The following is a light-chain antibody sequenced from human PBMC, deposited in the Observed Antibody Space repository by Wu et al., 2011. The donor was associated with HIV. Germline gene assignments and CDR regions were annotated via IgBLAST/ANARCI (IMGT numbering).Light chain of an antibody. CDR1: QSVSSSY. CDR3: QQYGSSFT. J-gene: IGKJ3*01. Sequence: LSCRASQSVSSSYIAWYQQKPGQAPRLLIYGAASRATGIPDRFSGSGSGTDFTLTISRLEPEDIAVYYCQQYGSSFTFGPGTKVDLK. CDR2: GAA. V-gene: IGKV3-20*01.